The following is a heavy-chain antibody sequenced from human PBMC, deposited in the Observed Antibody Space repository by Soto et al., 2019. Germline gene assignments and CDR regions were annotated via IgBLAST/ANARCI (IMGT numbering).Heavy chain of an antibody. CDR3: ARAREHCSSTSCYPFDP. J-gene: IGHJ5*02. CDR2: ISAYNGNT. Sequence: ASVKVSCKASGYTFTIYGISCVLRSALQWLEWMGCISAYNGNTNYAQKLQGRVTMTTDTSTSTAYMELRSLRSDDTAVYYCARAREHCSSTSCYPFDPWGQGTLVTVSS. D-gene: IGHD2-2*01. V-gene: IGHV1-18*04. CDR1: GYTFTIYG.